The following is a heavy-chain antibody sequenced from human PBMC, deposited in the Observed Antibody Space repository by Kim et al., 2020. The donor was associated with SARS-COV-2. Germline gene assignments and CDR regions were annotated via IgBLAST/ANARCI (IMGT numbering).Heavy chain of an antibody. CDR1: GFSFSEWW. CDR2: IDNDGTTT. CDR3: TRGPF. V-gene: IGHV3-74*01. Sequence: GGSLRLSCAASGFSFSEWWMDWVRQAPGKGPEWVARIDNDGTTTLYADSVKGRFTISRDNSKNTLYLQMTGLRADDTGVYYCTRGPFWGQGPRVTVSS. J-gene: IGHJ4*02.